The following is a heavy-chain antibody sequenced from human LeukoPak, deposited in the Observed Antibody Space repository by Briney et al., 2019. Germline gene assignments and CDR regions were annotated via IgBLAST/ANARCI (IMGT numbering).Heavy chain of an antibody. D-gene: IGHD3-9*01. CDR1: GGSFSGYY. CDR2: INHSGST. Sequence: SETLSLTCAVYGGSFSGYYWSWIRQPPGKGLEWIGEINHSGSTNYNPSLKSRVTISVDTSKNQFSLKLSSVTAADTAVYYCARAPLTGYQFDYWGQGTLVTVSS. V-gene: IGHV4-34*01. J-gene: IGHJ4*02. CDR3: ARAPLTGYQFDY.